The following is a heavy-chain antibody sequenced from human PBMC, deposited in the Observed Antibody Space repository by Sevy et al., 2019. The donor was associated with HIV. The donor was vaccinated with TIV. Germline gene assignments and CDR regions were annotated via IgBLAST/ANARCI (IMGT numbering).Heavy chain of an antibody. CDR1: GFTFSNYS. CDR2: ISTSSTYI. CDR3: ARDVEQQLADY. D-gene: IGHD6-13*01. V-gene: IGHV3-21*01. Sequence: GGSLRLSCAASGFTFSNYSMNWVRQAPGKGPEWVSSISTSSTYIYHVDSVKGRFTISRDDAKNSLYLQMNSLRAEDTAIYYCARDVEQQLADYWGQRTLVTVSS. J-gene: IGHJ4*02.